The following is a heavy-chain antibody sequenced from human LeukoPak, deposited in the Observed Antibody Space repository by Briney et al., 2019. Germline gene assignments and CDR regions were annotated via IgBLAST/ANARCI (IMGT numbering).Heavy chain of an antibody. V-gene: IGHV3-64*01. CDR3: ASGGLHPYCSGGTCYSLSDY. J-gene: IGHJ4*02. CDR2: ISINWAST. CDR1: GFTFSSYA. D-gene: IGHD2-15*01. Sequence: GGSLRLFCAASGFTFSSYAMHWVRQAPGKGLEYASAISINWASTYYANSVKGRFTISRDNSKNTLYLQMRSLRDEDLAVYYCASGGLHPYCSGGTCYSLSDYWGQGTLVTVPS.